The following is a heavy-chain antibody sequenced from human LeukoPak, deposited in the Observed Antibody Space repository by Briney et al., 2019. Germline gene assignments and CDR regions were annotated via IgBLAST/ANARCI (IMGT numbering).Heavy chain of an antibody. CDR2: ISGSGEST. CDR1: GLTFSNYA. V-gene: IGHV3-23*01. CDR3: AKASYGSGSYYTSLAD. J-gene: IGHJ4*02. Sequence: GGSLRLSCAASGLTFSNYAMSCVRQAPGKGLEWVSAISGSGESTYYADSVKGRFTISRDNSKNTLYLQMSTVRADDTAVYYCAKASYGSGSYYTSLADWGQGTLVTVSS. D-gene: IGHD3-10*01.